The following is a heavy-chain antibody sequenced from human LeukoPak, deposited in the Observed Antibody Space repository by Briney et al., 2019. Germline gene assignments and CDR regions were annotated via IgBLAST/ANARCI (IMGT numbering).Heavy chain of an antibody. CDR1: GYTFTSYG. Sequence: VASVKVSCKASGYTFTSYGISWVRQAPGQGLEWMGWISPYNSNTYYVQNLQGRVTMTTDTSTSTTYMELRSLRSDDTAVYYCARDLKRGYSSGRYSWGTGSSNDFWGQGTLVTVSS. V-gene: IGHV1-18*01. D-gene: IGHD6-19*01. CDR3: ARDLKRGYSSGRYSWGTGSSNDF. J-gene: IGHJ4*02. CDR2: ISPYNSNT.